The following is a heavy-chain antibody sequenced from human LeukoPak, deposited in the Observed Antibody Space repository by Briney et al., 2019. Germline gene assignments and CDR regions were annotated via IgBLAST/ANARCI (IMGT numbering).Heavy chain of an antibody. V-gene: IGHV4-34*01. CDR2: INHSGST. Sequence: SETLSLTCAVYGGSFSGYYWSWIRQPPGKGLEWIGEINHSGSTNYNPSLKSRVTISVDTSKNQFSLKVSSVTAADTAVYYCARGRYGSGTYPHFDYWGQGTLVTVSS. CDR1: GGSFSGYY. CDR3: ARGRYGSGTYPHFDY. J-gene: IGHJ4*02. D-gene: IGHD3-10*01.